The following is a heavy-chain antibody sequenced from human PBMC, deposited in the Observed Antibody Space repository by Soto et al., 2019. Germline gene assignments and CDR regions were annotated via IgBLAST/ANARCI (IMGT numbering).Heavy chain of an antibody. J-gene: IGHJ6*02. CDR1: GGSFSGYY. CDR2: INHSGST. Sequence: SETLSLTCAVYGGSFSGYYWSWIRQPPGKGLEWIGEINHSGSTNHNPSLKSRVTISVDTSKNQFSLKLSSVTAADTAVYYCERTPGGGYSSGWYVNYYGMDVWGQGTTVTVSS. CDR3: ERTPGGGYSSGWYVNYYGMDV. V-gene: IGHV4-34*01. D-gene: IGHD6-19*01.